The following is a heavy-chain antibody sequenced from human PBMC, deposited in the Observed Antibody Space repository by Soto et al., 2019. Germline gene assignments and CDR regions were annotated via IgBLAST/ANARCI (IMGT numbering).Heavy chain of an antibody. CDR2: LYYGRSA. J-gene: IGHJ4*02. D-gene: IGHD3-22*01. V-gene: IGHV4-59*01. CDR1: GDSISSYY. Sequence: QVQLQESGPGLVKPSETLSLTCAVSGDSISSYYCMWIRQPPGKGLESIGYLYYGRSANYNPSLKSRVTLSVDTSTTQCSLTLSSMTAADTPVYYCALRSMAVVPEYWGQGTLVTVSS. CDR3: ALRSMAVVPEY.